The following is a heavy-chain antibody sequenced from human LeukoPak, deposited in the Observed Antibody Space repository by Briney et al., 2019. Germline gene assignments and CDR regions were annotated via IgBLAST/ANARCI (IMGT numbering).Heavy chain of an antibody. CDR3: ARSTWFGGGDY. J-gene: IGHJ4*02. CDR1: GYTFTSYD. D-gene: IGHD3-10*01. CDR2: MNPNSGNT. V-gene: IGHV1-8*01. Sequence: ASVKVSCKASGYTFTSYDINWERQATGQGLEWMGWMNPNSGNTGHAQKFQGRVTMTRNTSISTAYMELSSLRSEDTVVYYCARSTWFGGGDYWGQGTLVTFSS.